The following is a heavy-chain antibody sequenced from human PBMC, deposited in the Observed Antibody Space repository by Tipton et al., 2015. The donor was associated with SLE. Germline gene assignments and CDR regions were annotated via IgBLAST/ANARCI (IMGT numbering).Heavy chain of an antibody. CDR2: INHSGST. Sequence: TLSLTCSVSGGSINAYYWSWIRQPPGKGLEWIGEINHSGSTNFNPSLKSRVTISVDTSKNQFSLKLSSVTAADTAVYYCARGDILTGYLDYWGQGTLVTVSS. V-gene: IGHV4-34*01. CDR1: GGSINAYY. CDR3: ARGDILTGYLDY. J-gene: IGHJ4*02. D-gene: IGHD3-9*01.